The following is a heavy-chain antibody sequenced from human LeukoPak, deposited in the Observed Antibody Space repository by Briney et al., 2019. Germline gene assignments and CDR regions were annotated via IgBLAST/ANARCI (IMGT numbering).Heavy chain of an antibody. CDR3: ARIWGGDCSSTSCDAFDI. J-gene: IGHJ3*02. Sequence: ASVKVSCKVSGYTLTELSMHWVRQAPGKGLEWMGGFDPEDGETIYAQKFQGRVTMTEDTSTDTAYLELSSLRSEDTAVYYCARIWGGDCSSTSCDAFDIWGQGTMVTVSS. D-gene: IGHD2-2*01. CDR2: FDPEDGET. V-gene: IGHV1-24*01. CDR1: GYTLTELS.